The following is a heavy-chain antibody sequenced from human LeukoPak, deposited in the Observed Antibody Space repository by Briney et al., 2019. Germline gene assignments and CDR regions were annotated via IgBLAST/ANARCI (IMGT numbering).Heavy chain of an antibody. J-gene: IGHJ4*02. CDR3: ARYDSNGYYLFDY. Sequence: SETLSLTCTVSGGSISSGGYYWSWIRQHPGKGLEWIGYIYYSGSTYYNPSLKSRVTMSVDTSKNQFSLKLSSVTAADTAVYYCARYDSNGYYLFDYWGQGTLVTVSS. V-gene: IGHV4-31*03. D-gene: IGHD3-22*01. CDR1: GGSISSGGYY. CDR2: IYYSGST.